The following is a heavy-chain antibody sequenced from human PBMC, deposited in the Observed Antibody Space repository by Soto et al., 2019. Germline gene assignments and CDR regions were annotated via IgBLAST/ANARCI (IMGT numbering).Heavy chain of an antibody. CDR1: GYTFTDYF. CDR3: ACRDCSSSNCYSDWCDH. CDR2: INPRSGNT. D-gene: IGHD6-13*01. J-gene: IGHJ5*02. V-gene: IGHV1-46*01. Sequence: QVHLVQSGAEVRKPGASVKVSCKASGYTFTDYFMHWLRQAPGQGLEWMGIINPRSGNTSYAQKFQVRGSMTADTSTRTVYMELSVLTSEDSATAVCACRDCSSSNCYSDWCDHWGQGTLVTVST.